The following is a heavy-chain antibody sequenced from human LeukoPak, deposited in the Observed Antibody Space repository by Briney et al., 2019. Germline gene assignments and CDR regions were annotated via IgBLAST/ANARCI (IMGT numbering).Heavy chain of an antibody. V-gene: IGHV4-59*04. CDR3: AQLDKGIKAAHFDY. D-gene: IGHD6-25*01. Sequence: SETLSLTCTVSGGSISSYYWSWIRQPPGKGLEWIGVISYSGSTYYNPSLKSRVTISVDTSKSHFSLKLSSVTAADTAIYYCAQLDKGIKAAHFDYWGQGTLVTVSS. CDR1: GGSISSYY. CDR2: ISYSGST. J-gene: IGHJ4*02.